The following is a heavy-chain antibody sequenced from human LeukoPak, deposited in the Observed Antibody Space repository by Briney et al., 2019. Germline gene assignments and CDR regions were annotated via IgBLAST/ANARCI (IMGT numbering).Heavy chain of an antibody. J-gene: IGHJ4*02. D-gene: IGHD3-22*01. CDR3: AKDQSARTPPPWFFDY. CDR2: ITGSGGTT. V-gene: IGHV3-23*01. CDR1: GFTFSSYG. Sequence: GGSLRLSCAGSGFTFSSYGMSWVRQAPGKGLQWVSGITGSGGTTYYADSVKGRFTISRDNSKNKVYLQMNSLRDEDTAVYYCAKDQSARTPPPWFFDYWGQGTLVTVSS.